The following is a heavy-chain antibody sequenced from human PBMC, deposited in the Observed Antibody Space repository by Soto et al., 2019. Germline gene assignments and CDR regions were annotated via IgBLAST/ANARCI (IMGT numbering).Heavy chain of an antibody. J-gene: IGHJ6*04. CDR3: GKDISPGGMDV. CDR2: IYYNSDRI. Sequence: EVQLVESGGGLVQPGGSLRLSCAGSGLTLQDYAMHWVRQAPGKGLEWVSGIYYNSDRIDYADSVKGRFTISRDNAWDSLYLQMNSLRTEDTAFYYCGKDISPGGMDVWGRGIMVTVSS. V-gene: IGHV3-9*01. CDR1: GLTLQDYA.